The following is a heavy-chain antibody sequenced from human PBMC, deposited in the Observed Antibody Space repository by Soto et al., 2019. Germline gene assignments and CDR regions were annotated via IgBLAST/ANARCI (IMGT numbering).Heavy chain of an antibody. CDR2: FDPEDGET. CDR3: ATDAGKTYYDSSGYYYASFDY. D-gene: IGHD3-22*01. V-gene: IGHV1-24*01. Sequence: GASVKVSCKVSGYTLAELSMHCVRQAPGKVLEWMGGFDPEDGETIYAQKFQGRVTMTEDTSTDTAYMELSSLRSEDTAVYYCATDAGKTYYDSSGYYYASFDYWGQGTLVIVSS. J-gene: IGHJ4*02. CDR1: GYTLAELS.